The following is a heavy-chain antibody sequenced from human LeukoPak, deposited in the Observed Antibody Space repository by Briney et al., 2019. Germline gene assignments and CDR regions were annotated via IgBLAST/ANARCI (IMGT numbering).Heavy chain of an antibody. V-gene: IGHV1-18*01. J-gene: IGHJ4*02. D-gene: IGHD1-26*01. CDR3: ARLFHPSFSGNYPFDY. Sequence: ASVKVSCKASGYTFTSYGISWVRQAPGQGLEWMGWISAYNGNTNYAQKLQGRVTMTTDTSTSTAYMELRSLRSDDTAVYYCARLFHPSFSGNYPFDYWGQGTLVTVSS. CDR1: GYTFTSYG. CDR2: ISAYNGNT.